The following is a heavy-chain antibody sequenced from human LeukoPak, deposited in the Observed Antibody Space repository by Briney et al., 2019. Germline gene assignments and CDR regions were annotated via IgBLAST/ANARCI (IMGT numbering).Heavy chain of an antibody. Sequence: PGRSLRLSCAASGFTFSSYAMHWVRQAPGKGLEWVAVISYDGSNKYYADSVKGRFTISRDNSKNTLYLQMNSLRAEDTAVYYCARDHSSGYHQFDYWGQGTLVTVSS. CDR1: GFTFSSYA. CDR3: ARDHSSGYHQFDY. V-gene: IGHV3-30*01. CDR2: ISYDGSNK. D-gene: IGHD3-22*01. J-gene: IGHJ4*02.